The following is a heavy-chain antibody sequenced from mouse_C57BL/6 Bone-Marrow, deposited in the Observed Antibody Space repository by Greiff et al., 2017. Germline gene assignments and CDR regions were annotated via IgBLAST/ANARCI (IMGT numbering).Heavy chain of an antibody. V-gene: IGHV3-2*02. CDR3: ARERSRRSYYALDF. J-gene: IGHJ4*01. CDR1: GYSITSDYA. Sequence: EVQLQESGPGLVKPSQSLSLTCTVTGYSITSDYAWNWIRQFPGNKLEWMGYISYSGSTDYSPSLTSRLSITRDTSKNHFFLQLNSLTTEDTSTYYCARERSRRSYYALDFWGQGTSVTVSS. CDR2: ISYSGST.